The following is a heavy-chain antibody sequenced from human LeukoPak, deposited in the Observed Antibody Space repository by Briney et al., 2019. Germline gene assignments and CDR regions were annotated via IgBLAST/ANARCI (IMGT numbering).Heavy chain of an antibody. V-gene: IGHV6-1*01. D-gene: IGHD1-1*01. J-gene: IGHJ5*02. CDR2: TYYRSKWYN. CDR1: XDSXSXNSAA. CDR3: ARDPNWNDRWFDP. Sequence: QTXSLTXXXXXDSXSXNSAAWNWIRQSPSRGLGWLGRTYYRSKWYNDYAVSVKSRITINPDTSKNQFSLQLNSVTPEDTAVYYCARDPNWNDRWFDPWGQGTLVTVSS.